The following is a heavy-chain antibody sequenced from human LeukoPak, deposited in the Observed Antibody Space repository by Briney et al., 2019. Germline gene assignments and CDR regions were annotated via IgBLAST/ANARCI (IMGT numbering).Heavy chain of an antibody. J-gene: IGHJ4*02. CDR3: TTTSPIVRGVISY. V-gene: IGHV3-15*01. D-gene: IGHD3-10*01. Sequence: GGSLRLSCAASGFTFSNAWMSWVRQAPGKGLEWVGRIKSKTDGGTTDYAAPVKGRFTISRDDSKNTLYLQMNSLKTEDTAVYYCTTTSPIVRGVISYWGQGTLVTVSS. CDR1: GFTFSNAW. CDR2: IKSKTDGGTT.